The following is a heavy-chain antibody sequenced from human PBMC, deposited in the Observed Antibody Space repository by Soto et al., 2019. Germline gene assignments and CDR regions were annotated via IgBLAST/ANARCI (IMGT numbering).Heavy chain of an antibody. D-gene: IGHD3-22*01. J-gene: IGHJ4*02. V-gene: IGHV4-30-4*01. CDR1: GGSISSGDYY. CDR2: IYYSGST. Sequence: SETLSLTCTVSGGSISSGDYYWSWIRQPPGKGLEWIGYIYYSGSTYYNPSLKSRVTISVDTSKNQFSLKLSSVTAADTAVYYCARVDLPYYYDSSGYYDYWGQGTLVTVSS. CDR3: ARVDLPYYYDSSGYYDY.